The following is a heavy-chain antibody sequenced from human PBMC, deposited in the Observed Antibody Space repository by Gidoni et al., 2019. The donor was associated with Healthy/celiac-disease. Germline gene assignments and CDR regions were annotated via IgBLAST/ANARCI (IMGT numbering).Heavy chain of an antibody. Sequence: EVQLLESGGGLVQPGGSLRLSCSPSGFSFSSYAMSWVRQAPGKGLEWVSAIRGSGGSTYYADSVKGRFTISRDNSKNTLYLQMNSLRAEDTAVYYCAKHPNPGIAYNVLDYWGQGTLVTVSS. D-gene: IGHD6-13*01. V-gene: IGHV3-23*01. CDR2: IRGSGGST. CDR1: GFSFSSYA. CDR3: AKHPNPGIAYNVLDY. J-gene: IGHJ4*02.